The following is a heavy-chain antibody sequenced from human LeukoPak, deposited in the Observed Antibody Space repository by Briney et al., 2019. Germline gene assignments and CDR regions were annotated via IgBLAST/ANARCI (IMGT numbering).Heavy chain of an antibody. J-gene: IGHJ6*02. CDR2: IYYSGST. CDR1: GGSISSYY. CDR3: ARDSVDPNYYYYGMDV. Sequence: SETLSLTCTVSGGSISSYYWSWIRQPPGKGLEWIGYIYYSGSTNYNPSPKSRVTISVDTSKNQFSLKLSSVTAADTAVYYCARDSVDPNYYYYGMDVWGQGTTVTVSS. V-gene: IGHV4-59*01.